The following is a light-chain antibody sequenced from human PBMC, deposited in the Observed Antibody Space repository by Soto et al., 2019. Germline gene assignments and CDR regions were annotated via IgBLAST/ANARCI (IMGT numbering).Light chain of an antibody. CDR2: DAS. CDR3: QQRSNWPTWT. J-gene: IGKJ1*01. Sequence: EIVLTHAPATLSLSPGERATLSCRASQSVSSYLAWYQQKPGQAPRLLIYDASNRATGIPARFSGSGSGTDLTLTISSLEPEDFAVYYCQQRSNWPTWTFGQGTKVDIK. V-gene: IGKV3-11*01. CDR1: QSVSSY.